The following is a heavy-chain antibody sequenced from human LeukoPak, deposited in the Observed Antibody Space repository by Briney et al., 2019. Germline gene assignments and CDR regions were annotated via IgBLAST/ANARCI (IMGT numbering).Heavy chain of an antibody. D-gene: IGHD2-21*02. Sequence: GGSLRLSCAASGFTFSSYAMSWVRQAPGKGLEWVPAISGSGGSTYYADSVKGRFTISRDNSKNTLYLQMNSLRAEDTAVYYCAKAGATYCGGDCYSDYWGQGTLVTVSS. CDR1: GFTFSSYA. J-gene: IGHJ4*02. CDR2: ISGSGGST. V-gene: IGHV3-23*01. CDR3: AKAGATYCGGDCYSDY.